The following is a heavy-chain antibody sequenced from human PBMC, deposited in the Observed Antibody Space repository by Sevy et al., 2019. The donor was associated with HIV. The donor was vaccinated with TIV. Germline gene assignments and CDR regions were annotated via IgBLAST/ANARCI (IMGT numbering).Heavy chain of an antibody. CDR1: GFTFSSYA. J-gene: IGHJ4*02. CDR2: ISGSGVTT. D-gene: IGHD6-19*01. V-gene: IGHV3-23*01. Sequence: GGSLRLSCAASGFTFSSYAMSWVRQGLGKGLEWVSAISGSGVTTYYADSVRGRFTISRDNSKNTVYLQMNTLRAEDTAVYFCAESQPGYSSGLYYFDYWGQGTLATVSS. CDR3: AESQPGYSSGLYYFDY.